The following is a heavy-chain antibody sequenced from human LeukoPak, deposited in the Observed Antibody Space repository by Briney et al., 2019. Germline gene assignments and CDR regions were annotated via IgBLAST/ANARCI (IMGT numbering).Heavy chain of an antibody. CDR3: ARHWLEAAKTYSYWFDP. CDR1: GGSISDYY. J-gene: IGHJ5*02. V-gene: IGHV4-4*09. D-gene: IGHD6-13*01. Sequence: SETLSLTCSVSGGSISDYYWSWIRQPLGKGLEWIGYIYRGGTINYNPSVKSRVTMSLDTSKNQISLMLNSVAAADTAIYYCARHWLEAAKTYSYWFDPWGQGTLVTVSS. CDR2: IYRGGTI.